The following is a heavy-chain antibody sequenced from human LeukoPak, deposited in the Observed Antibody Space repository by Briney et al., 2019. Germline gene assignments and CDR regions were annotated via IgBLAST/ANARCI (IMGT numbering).Heavy chain of an antibody. D-gene: IGHD2-15*01. Sequence: SVKVSCKASGYTFTGHYMHWVRQAPAPRLEWMGRINPNSGDTNYEQKFQRRVTMTRDTSISTAYMELSRLRSDDTAVYYGARDPLYCSGGSCHTNWFDPWGQGTLVTVSS. CDR3: ARDPLYCSGGSCHTNWFDP. J-gene: IGHJ5*02. CDR2: INPNSGDT. CDR1: GYTFTGHY. V-gene: IGHV1-2*06.